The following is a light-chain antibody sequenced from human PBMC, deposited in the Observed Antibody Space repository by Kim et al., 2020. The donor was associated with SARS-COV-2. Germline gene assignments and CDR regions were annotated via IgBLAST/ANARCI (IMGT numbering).Light chain of an antibody. Sequence: DIVMTQSPDSLAVSLGERATINCKSSQSVLYSSNNKNFLAWYQQKSGQPPKLLIYWASTRESGVPDRFSGSWSGSDFTLTITSLQAEDVAVYYCQQYYSTPLTFGQGTKVEIK. J-gene: IGKJ1*01. CDR3: QQYYSTPLT. CDR1: QSVLYSSNNKNF. CDR2: WAS. V-gene: IGKV4-1*01.